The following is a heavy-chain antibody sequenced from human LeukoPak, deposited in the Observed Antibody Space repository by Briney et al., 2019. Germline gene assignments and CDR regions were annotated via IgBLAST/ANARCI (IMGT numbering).Heavy chain of an antibody. CDR1: GFTFDDQA. V-gene: IGHV3-9*01. CDR2: ISWNSGSI. D-gene: IGHD3-22*01. J-gene: IGHJ4*02. CDR3: VKDMSAYFHDKSGYRSYFDD. Sequence: PGGSLRLSCAASGFTFDDQAMHWVRQVPGRGLEWVSGISWNSGSIGYGESVRGRFTISRDNAKNSLYLQMNSLRPEDTALYYCVKDMSAYFHDKSGYRSYFDDWGQGTLVTVYS.